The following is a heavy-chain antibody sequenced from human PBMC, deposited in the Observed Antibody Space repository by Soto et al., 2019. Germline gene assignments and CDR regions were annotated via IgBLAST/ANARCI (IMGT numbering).Heavy chain of an antibody. CDR2: IYPGDSDT. Sequence: GESLKISCKGSGYSFTSYWIGWVRQMPGKGLDWMGIIYPGDSDTRYSPSFQGQVTISADKSISTAYLQWSSLKASDTAIYYCARRVVVTAEKYFYDYWGQGTLVTVSS. CDR3: ARRVVVTAEKYFYDY. J-gene: IGHJ4*02. CDR1: GYSFTSYW. D-gene: IGHD2-21*02. V-gene: IGHV5-51*01.